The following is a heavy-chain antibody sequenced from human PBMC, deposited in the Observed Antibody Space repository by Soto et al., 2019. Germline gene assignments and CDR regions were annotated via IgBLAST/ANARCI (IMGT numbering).Heavy chain of an antibody. CDR3: ARDSEEETDYHGSGSYGFDK. V-gene: IGHV3-30-3*01. J-gene: IGHJ4*02. CDR1: GSTFSTYA. Sequence: QLVESGGGVVHPGTSLRLSCAASGSTFSTYAMHWFRQAPGKGLEGVAVISFDGSNKYYADFVKGRFTISRDNSKNTLYMQMQSLRAEDTAVYYCARDSEEETDYHGSGSYGFDKWGQGTLVTVSS. CDR2: ISFDGSNK. D-gene: IGHD3-10*01.